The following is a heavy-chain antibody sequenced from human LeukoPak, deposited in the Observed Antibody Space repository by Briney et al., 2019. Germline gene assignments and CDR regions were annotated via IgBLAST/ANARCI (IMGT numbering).Heavy chain of an antibody. J-gene: IGHJ3*02. D-gene: IGHD3-10*01. CDR3: ARDRSGAFDI. CDR1: GGSISSGGYS. Sequence: SETLSLTCAVSGGSISSGGYSWSWIRQPPGKGLEWIGYIYHSGSTYYNPSLKSRVTISVDRSKNQFSLKLSSVTAADTAVYYCARDRSGAFDIWGQGTMVTVSS. V-gene: IGHV4-30-2*01. CDR2: IYHSGST.